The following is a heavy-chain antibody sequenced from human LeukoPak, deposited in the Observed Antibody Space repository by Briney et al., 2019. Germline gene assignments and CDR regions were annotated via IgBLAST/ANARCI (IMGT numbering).Heavy chain of an antibody. D-gene: IGHD6-19*01. V-gene: IGHV4-59*12. CDR3: ARDPQWLVTRGAFDI. J-gene: IGHJ3*02. CDR1: GGSISSYY. CDR2: IYYSGST. Sequence: SETLSLTCTVSGGSISSYYWSWIRQPPGKGLEWIGYIYYSGSTNYNPSLKSRVTISVDTSKNQFSLMLSSVTAADTAVYYCARDPQWLVTRGAFDIWGQGTMVTVSS.